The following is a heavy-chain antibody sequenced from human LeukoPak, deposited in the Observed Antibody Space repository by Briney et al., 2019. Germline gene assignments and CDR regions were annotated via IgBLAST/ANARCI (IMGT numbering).Heavy chain of an antibody. D-gene: IGHD3-10*01. V-gene: IGHV3-21*01. J-gene: IGHJ4*02. CDR1: GLTVSDNY. Sequence: GGSLRLSCAASGLTVSDNYMNRVRQAPGKRLEWVSSISSSSSYIYYADSVKGRFTISRDNAKNSLYLQMNSLRAEDTAVYYCARDLVPVFRDEITMVRGGTGYCGQGTLVTVSS. CDR2: ISSSSSYI. CDR3: ARDLVPVFRDEITMVRGGTGY.